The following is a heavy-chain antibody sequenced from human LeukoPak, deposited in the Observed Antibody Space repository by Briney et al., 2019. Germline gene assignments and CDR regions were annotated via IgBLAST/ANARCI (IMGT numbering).Heavy chain of an antibody. D-gene: IGHD6-19*01. J-gene: IGHJ4*02. Sequence: PGGSLRLSCGASGFTLTDYNMHWVRQAPDKGLEYVAFIQYDGTTEDYADSVKGRFTMSRDRSKNMLYLQMNSLRREDTAVYYCARGAAVAVELWGQGTLVTVSS. CDR2: IQYDGTTE. CDR3: ARGAAVAVEL. V-gene: IGHV3-30*02. CDR1: GFTLTDYN.